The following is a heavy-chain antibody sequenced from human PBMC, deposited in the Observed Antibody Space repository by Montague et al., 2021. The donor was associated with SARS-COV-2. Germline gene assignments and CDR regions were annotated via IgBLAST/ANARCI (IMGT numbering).Heavy chain of an antibody. CDR2: IHDTGRT. J-gene: IGHJ4*02. CDR1: GGSISRGGYY. Sequence: TLSLTCTVSGGSISRGGYYYTWIRQYPGKDLEWIGNIHDTGRTNYKSSLRSRITMSVDTSKNQFSLKLTSVTAADTAVYYCARALEYGNASGYFDYWGQGTLVTVSS. D-gene: IGHD2/OR15-2a*01. CDR3: ARALEYGNASGYFDY. V-gene: IGHV4-31*03.